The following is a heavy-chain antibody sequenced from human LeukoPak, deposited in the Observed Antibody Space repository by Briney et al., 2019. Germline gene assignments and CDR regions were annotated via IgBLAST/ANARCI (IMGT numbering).Heavy chain of an antibody. Sequence: ASVKVSCKASGYTFTSYAMNWVRQAPGQGLEWMGRINTNTGNPTYAQGFTGRFVFSLDTSVSTAYLQISSLKAEDTAVYYCARGATVRSKDAFDIWGQGTMVTVSS. CDR1: GYTFTSYA. J-gene: IGHJ3*02. CDR2: INTNTGNP. CDR3: ARGATVRSKDAFDI. D-gene: IGHD4-17*01. V-gene: IGHV7-4-1*02.